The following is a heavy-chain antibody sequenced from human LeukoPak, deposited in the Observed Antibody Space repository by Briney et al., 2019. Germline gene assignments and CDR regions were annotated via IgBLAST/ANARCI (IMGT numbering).Heavy chain of an antibody. CDR1: GGSISISNYS. D-gene: IGHD4-17*01. CDR3: ARSPQGTATTANWLDP. V-gene: IGHV4-39*07. J-gene: IGHJ5*02. Sequence: SETLSLTCTVSGGSISISNYSWGWIRQPPGKGLEWIGSMSYSGRTYYNPSLKTRVTVSLDTSKNQFSLNLISVTAADTAVYYCARSPQGTATTANWLDPWGQGTLVTVSS. CDR2: MSYSGRT.